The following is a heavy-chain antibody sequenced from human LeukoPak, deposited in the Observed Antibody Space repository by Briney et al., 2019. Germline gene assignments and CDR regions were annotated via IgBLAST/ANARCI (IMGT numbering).Heavy chain of an antibody. Sequence: GASVKVSCKASGGTFSSYAISWVRQAPGQGLEWMGGVIPIFGTANYAQKFQGRVTITADESTSTAYMELSSLRSEDTAVYYCARVSGYWFDPWGQGTLVTVSS. V-gene: IGHV1-69*13. CDR3: ARVSGYWFDP. D-gene: IGHD3-22*01. CDR1: GGTFSSYA. J-gene: IGHJ5*02. CDR2: VIPIFGTA.